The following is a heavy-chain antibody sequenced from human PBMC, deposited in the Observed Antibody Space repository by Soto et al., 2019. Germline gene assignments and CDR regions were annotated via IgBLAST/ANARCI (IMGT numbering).Heavy chain of an antibody. CDR3: ARDVVLMVYAMHSGVDY. D-gene: IGHD2-8*01. CDR2: IKQDGSEK. J-gene: IGHJ4*02. V-gene: IGHV3-7*01. CDR1: GFTFSSYW. Sequence: GGSLRLSCAASGFTFSSYWMSWVRQAPGKGLEWVANIKQDGSEKYYVDSVKGRFTISRDNAKNSLYLQMNSLRAEDTAVYYCARDVVLMVYAMHSGVDYWGQGTLVTVSS.